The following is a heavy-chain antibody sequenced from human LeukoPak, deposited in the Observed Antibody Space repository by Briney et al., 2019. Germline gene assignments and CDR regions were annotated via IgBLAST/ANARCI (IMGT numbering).Heavy chain of an antibody. V-gene: IGHV3-53*01. CDR3: ARGVEPLAANTLAY. J-gene: IGHJ4*02. Sequence: GGSLRLSCAASGFTVITNDMTWVRQAPGKVLEWVSVLYSDGNTKYADSVQGRFTISRDNSKNTLYLEMNSLSPDDTAVYYCARGVEPLAANTLAYWGQGTLVTVSS. CDR2: LYSDGNT. CDR1: GFTVITND. D-gene: IGHD1-14*01.